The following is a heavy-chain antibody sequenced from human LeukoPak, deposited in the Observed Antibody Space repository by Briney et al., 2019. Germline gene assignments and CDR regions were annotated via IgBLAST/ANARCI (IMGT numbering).Heavy chain of an antibody. V-gene: IGHV3-23*01. D-gene: IGHD4-17*01. CDR3: ARDSRGVTTDY. Sequence: GGSLRLSCAASGFTFRSSAMSWVRQAPGKGLEWVSAISGSGDTTYYADSVKGRFTITRDNSKNTVYLQVNSLRSDDTAVYYCARDSRGVTTDYWGQGTLVTVSS. CDR2: ISGSGDTT. J-gene: IGHJ4*02. CDR1: GFTFRSSA.